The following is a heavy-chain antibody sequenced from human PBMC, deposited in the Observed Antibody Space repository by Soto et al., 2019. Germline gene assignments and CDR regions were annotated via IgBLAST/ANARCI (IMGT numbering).Heavy chain of an antibody. CDR2: IYHSGST. CDR3: ARHFVIVAGTYLDY. CDR1: GDSISSITYF. V-gene: IGHV4-39*01. J-gene: IGHJ4*02. Sequence: LQLQESGPGLVKPSETLSLSCNVSGDSISSITYFWGWIRQPPGQGLEWIGTIYHSGSTYYNPSHKSRFTISVDTSKNHFSLTLRAVTAADTAVYYCARHFVIVAGTYLDYWGQGTLVTVSS. D-gene: IGHD3-16*02.